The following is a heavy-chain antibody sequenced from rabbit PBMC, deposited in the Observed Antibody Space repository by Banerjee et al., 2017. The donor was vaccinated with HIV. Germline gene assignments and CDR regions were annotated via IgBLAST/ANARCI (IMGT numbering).Heavy chain of an antibody. CDR2: IYAGSSGST. V-gene: IGHV1S45*01. D-gene: IGHD4-1*01. J-gene: IGHJ4*01. Sequence: QEQLEESGGDLVKPEGSLTLTCTASGFSFSNKYVMCWVRQAPGKGLDWIACIYAGSSGSTQYANWAKGRFTISKISSTTVTLQMTSLTAADTASYFCARDLAGVIGWNFNLWGPGTLVTIS. CDR3: ARDLAGVIGWNFNL. CDR1: GFSFSNKYV.